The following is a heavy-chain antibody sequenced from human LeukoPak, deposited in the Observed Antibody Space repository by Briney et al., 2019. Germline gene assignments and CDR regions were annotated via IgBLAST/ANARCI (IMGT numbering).Heavy chain of an antibody. Sequence: GGSLRLSCAASGFTFSSYGMHWVRQAPGKGLEWVAFIRYDGSNKYYADSVKGRFTISRDNSKNTLYLQMNSLRDEDTAVYYCAKDLGIVVVPAAIPDAFDIWGQGTMVTVSS. CDR3: AKDLGIVVVPAAIPDAFDI. J-gene: IGHJ3*02. CDR2: IRYDGSNK. CDR1: GFTFSSYG. D-gene: IGHD2-2*02. V-gene: IGHV3-30*02.